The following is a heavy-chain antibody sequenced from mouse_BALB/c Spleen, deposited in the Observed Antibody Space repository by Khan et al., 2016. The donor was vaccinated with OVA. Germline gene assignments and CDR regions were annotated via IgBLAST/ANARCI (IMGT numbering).Heavy chain of an antibody. J-gene: IGHJ2*01. Sequence: QVQLQQSGAELAKPGASVKMSCTASGYTFTSYWMHWIKQRPGQGLEWIGYINPTSGYTDYNQKFKDKATLTADKSSSTVYMQLSSLTSDDSAVYYCARDRIDYWGQGTALTVSS. CDR1: GYTFTSYW. CDR3: ARDRIDY. CDR2: INPTSGYT. V-gene: IGHV1-7*01.